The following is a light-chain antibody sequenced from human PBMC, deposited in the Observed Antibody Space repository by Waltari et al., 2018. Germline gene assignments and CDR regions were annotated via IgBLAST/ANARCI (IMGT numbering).Light chain of an antibody. CDR2: DDS. CDR3: QVWDSISDRVL. CDR1: NLGSKT. V-gene: IGLV3-21*02. J-gene: IGLJ2*01. Sequence: SYVLPQSPSLSLAPAQTAVITRGGHNLGSKTVCWFEQKPGQAPVLVVYDDSDRPSGIPERFSGSNSGNTATLTVSRVEAGDEADYYCQVWDSISDRVLFGGGTKLTVL.